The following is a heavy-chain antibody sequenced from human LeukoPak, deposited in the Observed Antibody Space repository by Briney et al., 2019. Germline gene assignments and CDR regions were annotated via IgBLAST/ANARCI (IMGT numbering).Heavy chain of an antibody. CDR3: ARNYKSSWYPIPFDY. J-gene: IGHJ4*02. Sequence: GASVKVSCKASGYTFNGYYMHWVRQAHGQGLEGMGRINPNSGGTNYAQKFQGRVTMTRDTYISTAYMELSRLRSDDTAVYYCARNYKSSWYPIPFDYWGQGTLVTVSS. CDR1: GYTFNGYY. V-gene: IGHV1-2*06. CDR2: INPNSGGT. D-gene: IGHD6-13*01.